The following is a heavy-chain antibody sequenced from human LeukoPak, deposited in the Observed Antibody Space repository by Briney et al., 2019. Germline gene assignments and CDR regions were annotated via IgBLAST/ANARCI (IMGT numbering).Heavy chain of an antibody. V-gene: IGHV3-74*01. Sequence: GGSLRLSCAASGFTFNTYWMHWARQDPGKGLVWVSRINSDGTNTIYTDSVKGRFTISRDNAKNTLYLQMSSLRPDDTAVYYCASGVSIWLGNAFDFWGQGTMVTVSS. J-gene: IGHJ3*01. D-gene: IGHD3-9*01. CDR2: INSDGTNT. CDR3: ASGVSIWLGNAFDF. CDR1: GFTFNTYW.